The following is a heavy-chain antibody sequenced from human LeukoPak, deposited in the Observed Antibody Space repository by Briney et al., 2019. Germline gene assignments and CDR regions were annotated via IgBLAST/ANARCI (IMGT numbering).Heavy chain of an antibody. D-gene: IGHD6-19*01. V-gene: IGHV4-59*08. CDR1: GGSMSPYH. J-gene: IGHJ4*02. CDR3: ARAVSGRFDY. Sequence: PSETLSLTCTVSGGSMSPYHWGWIRQPPGKGLEWTGYIYYSGSTNYNPSLNSRVTISVDTSKNQFSPRLSSVTAADTAIYYCARAVSGRFDYWGQGTLVTVSS. CDR2: IYYSGST.